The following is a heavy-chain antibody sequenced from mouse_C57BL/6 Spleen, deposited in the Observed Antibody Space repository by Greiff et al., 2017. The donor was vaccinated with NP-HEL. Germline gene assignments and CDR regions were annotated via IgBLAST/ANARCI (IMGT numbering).Heavy chain of an antibody. Sequence: QVQLQQPGAELVKPGASVKLSCKASGYTFTSYWMHWVKQRPGQGLEWIGMIHPNSGSTNYNEKFKSKATLTVDKSSSTAYMQLSSLTSEDSAVYYCARGDYYGSSYVNYFGDWGQGTTLTVAS. V-gene: IGHV1-64*01. CDR1: GYTFTSYW. CDR3: ARGDYYGSSYVNYFGD. J-gene: IGHJ2*01. D-gene: IGHD1-1*01. CDR2: IHPNSGST.